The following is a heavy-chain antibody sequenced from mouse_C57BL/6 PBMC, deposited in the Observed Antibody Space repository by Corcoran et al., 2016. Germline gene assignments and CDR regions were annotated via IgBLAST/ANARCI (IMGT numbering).Heavy chain of an antibody. CDR3: ARRASPDGSSP. CDR1: GYTFTDYY. CDR2: INPNNGGT. J-gene: IGHJ3*01. V-gene: IGHV1-26*01. Sequence: EVQLQQSGPELVKPGASVKISCKASGYTFTDYYMNWVKQSHGKSLEWIGDINPNNGGTSYNQKFKGKATLTVDKSSSTAYMELRSLTSEDSAVYYCARRASPDGSSPWGQGTLVTVSA. D-gene: IGHD1-1*01.